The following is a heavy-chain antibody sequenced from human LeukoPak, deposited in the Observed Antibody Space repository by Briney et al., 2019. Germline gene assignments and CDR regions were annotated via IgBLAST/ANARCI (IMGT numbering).Heavy chain of an antibody. D-gene: IGHD6-13*01. J-gene: IGHJ4*02. CDR1: GYTFTVYY. Sequence: ASVTVSCKASGYTFTVYYMHWVRQAPGQGLEWMGWINPNSGGTNYAQKFQGRVTMTRDTSISTAYMELSRLRSDDTAVYYCASYALPGYSSSWLPFDYWGQGTLVTVSS. V-gene: IGHV1-2*02. CDR2: INPNSGGT. CDR3: ASYALPGYSSSWLPFDY.